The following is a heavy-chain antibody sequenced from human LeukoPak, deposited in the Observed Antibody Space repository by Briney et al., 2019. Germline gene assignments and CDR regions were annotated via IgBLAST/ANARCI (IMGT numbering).Heavy chain of an antibody. CDR3: AKDRDPGYSSSWGDY. V-gene: IGHV3-30*02. D-gene: IGHD6-13*01. CDR1: GFTFSSYG. J-gene: IGHJ4*02. CDR2: IRYDGSNK. Sequence: GGSLRLSCAASGFTFSSYGMHWVRQAPGKGLEWVAFIRYDGSNKYYADSVKGRFTISRDNSKNTLYLQMNSLRAEDTAVYYCAKDRDPGYSSSWGDYWGQGTLVTVSS.